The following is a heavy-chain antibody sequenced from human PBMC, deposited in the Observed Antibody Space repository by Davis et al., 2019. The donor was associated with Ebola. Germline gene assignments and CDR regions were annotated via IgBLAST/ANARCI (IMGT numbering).Heavy chain of an antibody. Sequence: PGGSLRLSCKTSGYTFPNYWIGWVRQMHGKGLEWMGVIFPGDPDTRYSPSFQGQVIISADKSTSTAYLEWSRLKASDTAIYYCARRSLYCSPSSCFWDWGQGTPVTVSS. D-gene: IGHD2-2*01. V-gene: IGHV5-51*01. CDR3: ARRSLYCSPSSCFWD. CDR2: IFPGDPDT. J-gene: IGHJ4*02. CDR1: GYTFPNYW.